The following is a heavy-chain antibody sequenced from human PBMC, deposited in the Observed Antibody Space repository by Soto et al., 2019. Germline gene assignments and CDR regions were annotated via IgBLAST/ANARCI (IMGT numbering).Heavy chain of an antibody. CDR1: GFTFSSYW. CDR3: ARDSLYDCWSGYYF. J-gene: IGHJ4*01. D-gene: IGHD3-3*01. Sequence: GGSLRLSCAASGFTFSSYWMSWVRQAPGKGLEWVANIKQDGSEKYYVDSVKGRFTISRDNAKNSLYLQMNSLRAEDASVYACARDSLYDCWSGYYFWGQGTLVTVSS. V-gene: IGHV3-7*01. CDR2: IKQDGSEK.